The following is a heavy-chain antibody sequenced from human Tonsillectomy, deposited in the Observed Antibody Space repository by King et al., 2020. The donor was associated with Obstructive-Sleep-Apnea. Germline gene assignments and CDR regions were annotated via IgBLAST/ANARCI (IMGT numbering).Heavy chain of an antibody. Sequence: VQLVQAGAEVKKPGASVKGSCKASGYTFTSYYMHWVRQAPGQGLEWMGIINPSGGSTSYAQKFQGRVTMNRDTYTTTGYSELSSLRTEVTAVYYCARGLNRRYFDWLLPPNFDYWGQGTLVTVSS. V-gene: IGHV1-46*01. CDR2: INPSGGST. D-gene: IGHD3-9*01. J-gene: IGHJ4*02. CDR3: ARGLNRRYFDWLLPPNFDY. CDR1: GYTFTSYY.